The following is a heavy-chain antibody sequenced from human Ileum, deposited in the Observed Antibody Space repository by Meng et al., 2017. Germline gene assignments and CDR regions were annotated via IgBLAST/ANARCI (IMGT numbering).Heavy chain of an antibody. V-gene: IGHV4-59*08. CDR1: GGSISSYY. D-gene: IGHD3-22*01. Sequence: QVQLQESGPGLVKPSETLSLTCTVPGGSISSYYWSWIRQPPGKGLEWIGYIYYKGSTNYNPSLKSRLTMSVDTSKNQLSLKLSSVTAADTAVYYCARREYDSRGYYFDYWGQGTLVTVSS. CDR3: ARREYDSRGYYFDY. CDR2: IYYKGST. J-gene: IGHJ4*02.